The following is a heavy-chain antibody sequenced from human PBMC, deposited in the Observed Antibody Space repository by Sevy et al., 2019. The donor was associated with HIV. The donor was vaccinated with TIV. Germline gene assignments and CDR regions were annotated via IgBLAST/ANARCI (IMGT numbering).Heavy chain of an antibody. CDR2: ISGSGGST. CDR3: AKDVNYYGSGSYFDY. J-gene: IGHJ4*02. D-gene: IGHD3-10*01. Sequence: GGSLRLSCAASGFTFSSYAMSWVRQAPGKGLEWVSAISGSGGSTYYADSVKGRFTISRDNSKNTLYLQMNSLRAEDTAVYYCAKDVNYYGSGSYFDYWGQGTLVTASS. CDR1: GFTFSSYA. V-gene: IGHV3-23*01.